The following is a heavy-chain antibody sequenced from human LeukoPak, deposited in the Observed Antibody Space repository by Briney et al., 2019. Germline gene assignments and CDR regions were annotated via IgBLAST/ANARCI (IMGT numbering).Heavy chain of an antibody. CDR3: ARDLYRDSLPVSWFDP. J-gene: IGHJ5*02. CDR1: GGSISSGSYY. V-gene: IGHV4-61*02. D-gene: IGHD4-11*01. Sequence: PSETLSLTCTVSGGSISSGSYYWSWIRQPAGKGLEWIGRIYTSGSTNYNPSLKSRITISVDTSKNQFSLKLSSVTAADTAVYYCARDLYRDSLPVSWFDPWGQGTLVTVSS. CDR2: IYTSGST.